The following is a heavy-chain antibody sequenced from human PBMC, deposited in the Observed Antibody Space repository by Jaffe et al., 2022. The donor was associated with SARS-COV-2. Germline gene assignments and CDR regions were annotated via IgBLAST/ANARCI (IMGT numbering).Heavy chain of an antibody. CDR2: MNEDGSER. CDR1: GFTFSRYW. J-gene: IGHJ5*01. V-gene: IGHV3-7*01. Sequence: EVQLVESGGGLVERGGSLRLSCAASGFTFSRYWMTWVRQTSGKGLERVATMNEDGSERYYADSVRGRFTISRDNSKNSLYLQMNSLRDDDTAVYYCARVVWWAYDSWGQGTLVIVSS. D-gene: IGHD1-26*01. CDR3: ARVVWWAYDS.